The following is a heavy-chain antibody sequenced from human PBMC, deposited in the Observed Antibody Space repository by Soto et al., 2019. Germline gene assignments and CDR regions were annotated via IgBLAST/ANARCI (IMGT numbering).Heavy chain of an antibody. CDR1: GYSISSGYY. CDR3: AREYSSSWNWFDP. CDR2: IYHIGTT. J-gene: IGHJ5*02. V-gene: IGHV4-38-2*01. Sequence: SETLSLTGALSGYSISSGYYWAWSRQPPGKGREWLGCIYHIGTTHYNPLLKSRVTILVDTSKNQFSLRLTSVTAADTAVYYCAREYSSSWNWFDPWGQGTLVTV. D-gene: IGHD3-22*01.